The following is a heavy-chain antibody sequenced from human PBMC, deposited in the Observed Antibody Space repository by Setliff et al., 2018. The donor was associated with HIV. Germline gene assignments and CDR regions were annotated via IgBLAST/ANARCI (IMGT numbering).Heavy chain of an antibody. D-gene: IGHD1-26*01. V-gene: IGHV1-18*01. J-gene: IGHJ5*02. CDR3: ARARLQGIVTAVGPRDHCLDP. Sequence: ASVKVSCKASGYSFINYGISWVRQAPGQGLEWMGWIRAYNGKTDYAPRLLGRVTMTTETSTSTAYMELRSLSSDDTAVYYCARARLQGIVTAVGPRDHCLDPWGQGTRGTGAS. CDR2: IRAYNGKT. CDR1: GYSFINYG.